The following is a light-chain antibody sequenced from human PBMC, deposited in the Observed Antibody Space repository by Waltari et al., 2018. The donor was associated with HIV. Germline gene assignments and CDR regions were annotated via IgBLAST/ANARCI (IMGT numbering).Light chain of an antibody. J-gene: IGLJ2*01. CDR1: DSDFGYGNF. CDR2: VFD. Sequence: SVVTQPASVSGFPGQSVTISCTGTDSDFGYGNFVSWYQQHPGNAPKVILFVFDSRASGVDDRFSGSKSGNTASLTISGLRTEDEANYYCSSFTKDFTVIFGGGTKVTIL. CDR3: SSFTKDFTVI. V-gene: IGLV2-14*03.